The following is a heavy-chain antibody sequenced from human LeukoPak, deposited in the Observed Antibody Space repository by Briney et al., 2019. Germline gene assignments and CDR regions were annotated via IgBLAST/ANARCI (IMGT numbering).Heavy chain of an antibody. CDR2: ISTYNGNT. Sequence: ASVKVSCKASGYTFTSYGISWVRQAPGQGLEWMGWISTYNGNTNYAQKLQGRVTMTTDTSTSTAYMEMRSLRSDGTAVYYCARSYDFWSGYYPPYAFDIWGQGTMVTVSS. CDR3: ARSYDFWSGYYPPYAFDI. J-gene: IGHJ3*02. D-gene: IGHD3-3*01. CDR1: GYTFTSYG. V-gene: IGHV1-18*01.